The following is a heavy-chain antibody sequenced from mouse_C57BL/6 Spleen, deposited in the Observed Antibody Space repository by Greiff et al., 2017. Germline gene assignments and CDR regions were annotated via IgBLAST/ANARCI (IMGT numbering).Heavy chain of an antibody. J-gene: IGHJ4*01. CDR2: INSDGGST. V-gene: IGHV5-2*01. CDR3: ARGGLPAGYAMDY. CDR1: EYEFPSHD. Sequence: EVQLVESGGGLVQPGESLKLSCESTEYEFPSHDMSWVRKTPEKRLELVAAINSDGGSTFYPDTMERRFSISRDNTKKTLYMQMSSLRSEDTAWYYCARGGLPAGYAMDYWGQGTSVTVSS. D-gene: IGHD3-1*01.